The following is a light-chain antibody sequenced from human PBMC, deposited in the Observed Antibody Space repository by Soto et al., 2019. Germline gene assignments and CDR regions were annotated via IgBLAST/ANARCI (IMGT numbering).Light chain of an antibody. J-gene: IGLJ1*01. Sequence: QSVLTQPRSVSGSPGQSVTISCTGTSSDVGGYNFVSWYQHHPGKAPKLMIYNVIQRPSGVPDRFSASKSGNTASLTISGLQAEDEADYYCCSYAGSYTYVFGTGTKLNVL. CDR1: SSDVGGYNF. V-gene: IGLV2-11*01. CDR3: CSYAGSYTYV. CDR2: NVI.